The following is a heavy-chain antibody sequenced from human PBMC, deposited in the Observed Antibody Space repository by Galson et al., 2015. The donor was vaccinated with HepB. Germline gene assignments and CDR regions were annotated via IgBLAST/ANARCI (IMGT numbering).Heavy chain of an antibody. D-gene: IGHD3-10*01. J-gene: IGHJ4*02. CDR1: GFTFSSYA. Sequence: SLRLSCAASGFTFSSYAMSWVRQAPGKGLEWVSAISGSGGSTYYADSVKGRFTISRDNAKNSLYLQMNSLRAEDTALYYCAKAPTYYYGSGSCLDYWGQGTLVTVSS. V-gene: IGHV3-23*01. CDR2: ISGSGGST. CDR3: AKAPTYYYGSGSCLDY.